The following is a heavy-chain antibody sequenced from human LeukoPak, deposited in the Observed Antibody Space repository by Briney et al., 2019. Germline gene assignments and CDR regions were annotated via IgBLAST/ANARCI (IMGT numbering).Heavy chain of an antibody. CDR1: GYSISNGYQ. CDR3: ARDPRWLTPDCTSTSCYENYFDP. V-gene: IGHV4-38-2*02. D-gene: IGHD2-2*01. CDR2: IYHSGSS. J-gene: IGHJ5*02. Sequence: PSETLSLTCAVSGYSISNGYQWAGSRQPPGKTLGWIGNIYHSGSSHYNPSIKGRVTISVDTSNNHFSLRLSSVTAADTAVYYCARDPRWLTPDCTSTSCYENYFDPWGQGTLVTVSS.